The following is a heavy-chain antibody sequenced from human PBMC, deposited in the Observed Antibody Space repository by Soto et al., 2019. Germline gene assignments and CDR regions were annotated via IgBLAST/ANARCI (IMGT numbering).Heavy chain of an antibody. Sequence: SQTLSLTCAISGDSVSSYSAAWNWIRQSPSGGLEWLGRTYYRSRFFSDYAESVKSRIIINPETSKNQFSLQLKSVTPEDTAVYYCVRDRYSSSGWFDPWGQGNPVTVSS. CDR3: VRDRYSSSGWFDP. J-gene: IGHJ5*02. D-gene: IGHD3-10*01. V-gene: IGHV6-1*01. CDR2: TYYRSRFFS. CDR1: GDSVSSYSAA.